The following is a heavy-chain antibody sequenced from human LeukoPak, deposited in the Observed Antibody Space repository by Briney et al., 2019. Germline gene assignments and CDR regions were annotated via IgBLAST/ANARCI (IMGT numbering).Heavy chain of an antibody. D-gene: IGHD6-19*01. V-gene: IGHV1-69*13. CDR3: ARDWWKVTSLAVAGSNWFDP. J-gene: IGHJ5*02. Sequence: SVKVSCKASGGTFSSYAIRWVRQAPGQGLEWMGGIIPIFGTANYAHKFQGRVTITADESTSTAYMELSSLRSEDTAVYYCARDWWKVTSLAVAGSNWFDPWGQGTLVTVSS. CDR1: GGTFSSYA. CDR2: IIPIFGTA.